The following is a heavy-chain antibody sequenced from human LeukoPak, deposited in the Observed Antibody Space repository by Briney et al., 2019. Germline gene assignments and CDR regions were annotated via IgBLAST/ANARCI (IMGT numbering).Heavy chain of an antibody. J-gene: IGHJ3*02. D-gene: IGHD2-21*02. Sequence: ASVKVSCKASGYTFTSYYMHWVRQAPGQGLEWMGIINPSGGSTSYAQKFQGRATMTRDTSTSTVYMELSSLRSEDTAVYYCARGYPDFCGGDCYDAFDIWGQGTMVTVSS. V-gene: IGHV1-46*01. CDR3: ARGYPDFCGGDCYDAFDI. CDR2: INPSGGST. CDR1: GYTFTSYY.